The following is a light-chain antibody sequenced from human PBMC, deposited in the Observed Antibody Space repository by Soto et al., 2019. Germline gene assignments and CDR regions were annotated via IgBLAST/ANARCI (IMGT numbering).Light chain of an antibody. Sequence: DIQMTQSPSTLSASVGDRVTITCRASQSISSWLAWYQQKPGKAPKLLIYDASSLKSGVPSMFSGSGTGTEFTHTISSLQPDDFATYYCQQYNSPGTFGQGTKVEIK. CDR3: QQYNSPGT. J-gene: IGKJ1*01. CDR2: DAS. CDR1: QSISSW. V-gene: IGKV1-5*01.